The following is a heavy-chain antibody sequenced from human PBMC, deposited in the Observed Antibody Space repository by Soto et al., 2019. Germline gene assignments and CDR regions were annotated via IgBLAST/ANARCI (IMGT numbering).Heavy chain of an antibody. CDR3: ASTGFGETYYYGMDV. CDR1: GGTFSSYA. J-gene: IGHJ6*02. D-gene: IGHD3-10*01. CDR2: IIPIFGTA. Sequence: QVQLVQSGAEVKKPGSSVKVSCKASGGTFSSYAINWVRQAPGQGLEWMGGIIPIFGTADYAQKFQGRVTITADESTSTAYMELSSLRSEDTAVHYCASTGFGETYYYGMDVWGQGTTVTVSS. V-gene: IGHV1-69*12.